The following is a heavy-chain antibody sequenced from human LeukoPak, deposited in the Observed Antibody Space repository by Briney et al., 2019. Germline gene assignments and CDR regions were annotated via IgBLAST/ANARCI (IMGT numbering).Heavy chain of an antibody. CDR3: ARAGLYNWNYEGTAYFDY. Sequence: GGSLRLSCAASGFTFSSYAMSWVRQAPGKGLEWVSAISGSGGSTGYADSVKGRFTISRDNAKNSLYLQMNSLRAEDTALYYCARAGLYNWNYEGTAYFDYWGQGTLVTVSS. CDR1: GFTFSSYA. V-gene: IGHV3-20*04. J-gene: IGHJ4*02. CDR2: ISGSGGST. D-gene: IGHD1-7*01.